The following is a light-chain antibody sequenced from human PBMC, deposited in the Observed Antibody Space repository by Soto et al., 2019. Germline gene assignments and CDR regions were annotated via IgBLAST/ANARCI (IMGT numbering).Light chain of an antibody. Sequence: QSALTQPASVSGSPGQSIAISCTGTSSDVGSHNHVSWYQQYPGKAPKLIIYEVSNRPSGVSARFSGSKFGSTASLTISGLQAEDEAEYYCSSYTSSSTPWVFGGGTKVTVL. CDR2: EVS. CDR3: SSYTSSSTPWV. V-gene: IGLV2-14*01. J-gene: IGLJ3*02. CDR1: SSDVGSHNH.